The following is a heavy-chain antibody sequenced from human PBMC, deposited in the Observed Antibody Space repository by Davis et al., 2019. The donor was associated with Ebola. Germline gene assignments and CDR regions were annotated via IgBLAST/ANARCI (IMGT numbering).Heavy chain of an antibody. CDR3: ARDEGDFWSGLYFDY. J-gene: IGHJ4*02. CDR1: GYTFTSYG. Sequence: SVKVSCKASGYTFTSYGISWVRQAPGQGLEWMGGIIPIFGTANYAQKFQGRVTITADKSTSTAYMELSSLRSEDTAVYYCARDEGDFWSGLYFDYWGQGTLVTVSS. CDR2: IIPIFGTA. D-gene: IGHD3-3*01. V-gene: IGHV1-69*06.